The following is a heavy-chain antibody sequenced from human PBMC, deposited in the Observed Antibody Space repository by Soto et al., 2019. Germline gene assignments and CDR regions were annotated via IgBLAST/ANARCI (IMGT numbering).Heavy chain of an antibody. Sequence: QLQLQESGPGLVKPSETLSLTCTVSGGSISSSSYYWGWIRQPPGKGLEWIGSIYYSGSTYYNPSLKSRVTISVDTSKNQFSLKRSSVTAADTAVYYCARRGSGSYSDYWGQGTLVTVSS. CDR1: GGSISSSSYY. CDR2: IYYSGST. D-gene: IGHD3-10*01. V-gene: IGHV4-39*01. CDR3: ARRGSGSYSDY. J-gene: IGHJ4*02.